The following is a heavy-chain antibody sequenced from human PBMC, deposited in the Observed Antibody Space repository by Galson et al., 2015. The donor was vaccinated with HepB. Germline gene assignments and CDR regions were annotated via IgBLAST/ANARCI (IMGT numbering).Heavy chain of an antibody. Sequence: SLRLSCAASGFTFSSYSMNWVRQAPGKGLEWVSSISSSSSYIYYADSVKGRFTISRDNAKNSLYLQMNSLRAEDTAVYYCARDYYDSSVHPLVFDPWGQGTLVTVSS. V-gene: IGHV3-21*01. D-gene: IGHD3-22*01. J-gene: IGHJ5*02. CDR1: GFTFSSYS. CDR3: ARDYYDSSVHPLVFDP. CDR2: ISSSSSYI.